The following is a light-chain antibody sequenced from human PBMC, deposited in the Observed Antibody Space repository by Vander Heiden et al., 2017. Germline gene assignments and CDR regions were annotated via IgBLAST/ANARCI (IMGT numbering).Light chain of an antibody. CDR3: QVWDSSIVV. CDR2: RDS. CDR1: KIGSKN. Sequence: SSALTHPLSLSVALGPTARSTCGANKIGSKNVHWYQQKPGQALVLVIYRDSNRPSGIPERFSGSNSGNTATLTISRAQAGDEADYYCQVWDSSIVVFGGGTKLTVL. J-gene: IGLJ2*01. V-gene: IGLV3-9*01.